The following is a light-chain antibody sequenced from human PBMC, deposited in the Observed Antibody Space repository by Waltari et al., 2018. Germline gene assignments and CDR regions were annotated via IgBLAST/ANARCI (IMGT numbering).Light chain of an antibody. CDR3: QDSYSTLSYT. J-gene: IGKJ3*01. CDR2: AAS. V-gene: IGKV1-39*01. CDR1: QNIGPP. Sequence: DIQMTQSQPSRSAPVGASPPTTARAGQNIGPPLNWYQQKSGEPPKLLIYAASTLHSGAPSRFSGSGSGTDFTLSISSLQPEDFATYYCQDSYSTLSYTFGPGTRVDV.